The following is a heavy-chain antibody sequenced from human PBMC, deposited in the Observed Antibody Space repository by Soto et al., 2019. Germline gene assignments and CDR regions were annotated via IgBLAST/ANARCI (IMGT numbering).Heavy chain of an antibody. J-gene: IGHJ6*02. V-gene: IGHV3-23*01. CDR1: GFTFSSYA. D-gene: IGHD4-4*01. Sequence: EVQLLESGGGLVQPGGSLRLSCAASGFTFSSYAMSWVRQAPGKGLEWVSAISGSGGSTYYADSVKGRFTISRDNSKNTLYLQMNSLRAEDTAVYYCAKSKTTEQYYYYYGMDVWGQGTTVTVSS. CDR2: ISGSGGST. CDR3: AKSKTTEQYYYYYGMDV.